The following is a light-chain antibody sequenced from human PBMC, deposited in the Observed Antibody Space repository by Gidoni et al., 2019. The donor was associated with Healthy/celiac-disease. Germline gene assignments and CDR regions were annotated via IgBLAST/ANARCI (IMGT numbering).Light chain of an antibody. CDR3: QQYYSTPPWT. CDR2: WAS. V-gene: IGKV4-1*01. J-gene: IGKJ1*01. CDR1: PSVLYSTNNKNY. Sequence: DILMTQSPDSLAFSLGERATINCKSNPSVLYSTNNKNYLAWYQQKPGQPPKLLIYWASTRESGVPDRFSGSGSGTDFTLTISRLQAEDVAVYYCQQYYSTPPWTFGQGTKVEIK.